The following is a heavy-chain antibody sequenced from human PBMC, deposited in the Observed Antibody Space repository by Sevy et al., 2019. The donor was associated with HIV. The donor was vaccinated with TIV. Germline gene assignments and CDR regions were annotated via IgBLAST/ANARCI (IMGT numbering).Heavy chain of an antibody. V-gene: IGHV3-23*01. D-gene: IGHD3-10*01. CDR3: AKLPSTVMFREKGY. CDR1: GFTFTNYA. Sequence: GGSLRLTCAASGFTFTNYAMNWVRQAPGKGLEWVSGISESGDTTHYAESVKGRFTISRDNSKNTVSLQMSSLRAEDTAIYYCAKLPSTVMFREKGYWVQGTRVTVSS. J-gene: IGHJ4*02. CDR2: ISESGDTT.